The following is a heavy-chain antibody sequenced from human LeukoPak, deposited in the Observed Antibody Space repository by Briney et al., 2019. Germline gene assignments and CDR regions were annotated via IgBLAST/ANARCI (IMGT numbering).Heavy chain of an antibody. CDR3: AREPYYYDSSGYISDY. D-gene: IGHD3-22*01. CDR1: GGSFSGYY. Sequence: SETLSLTCAVYGGSFSGYYWSWIRQPPGKGLEWIGEINHSGSTNYNPSLKSRVTISVDTSKNQFSLKLSSVTAADTAVYYCAREPYYYDSSGYISDYWGQGTLVTVSS. CDR2: INHSGST. J-gene: IGHJ4*02. V-gene: IGHV4-34*01.